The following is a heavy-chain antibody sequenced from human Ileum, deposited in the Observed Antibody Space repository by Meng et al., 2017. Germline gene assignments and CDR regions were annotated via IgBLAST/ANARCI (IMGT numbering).Heavy chain of an antibody. V-gene: IGHV4-39*07. CDR1: GGSISSNIYS. CDR3: GSPAGSGWYYFDY. D-gene: IGHD6-19*01. CDR2: VYYSGNT. Sequence: SETLSLTCTGSGGSISSNIYSWGWIRQPPGKGLEWIGSVYYSGNTYYNPSLKSRVTISVDTSKNQFSLKLSSVTAADTALYYCGSPAGSGWYYFDYWGQGTLVTVSS. J-gene: IGHJ4*02.